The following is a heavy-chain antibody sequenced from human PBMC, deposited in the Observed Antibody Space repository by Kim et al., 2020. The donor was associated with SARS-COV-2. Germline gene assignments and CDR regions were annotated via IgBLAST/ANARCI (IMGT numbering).Heavy chain of an antibody. D-gene: IGHD3-3*02. CDR2: IFGSGSGT. CDR1: GFTFGHSA. J-gene: IGHJ2*01. Sequence: GGSLRLSCTGSGFTFGHSAMSWVRQVPGKGLQWVAGIFGSGSGTYYADSVKGRFTISRDNSQSTVHLQLNDLRADDTAVYYCAIHLHVSTVTFYWYFDLWGRGTLVTVSS. CDR3: AIHLHVSTVTFYWYFDL. V-gene: IGHV3-23*01.